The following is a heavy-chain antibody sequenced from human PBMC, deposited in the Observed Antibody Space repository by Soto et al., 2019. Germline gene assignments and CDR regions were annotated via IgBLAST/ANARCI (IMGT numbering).Heavy chain of an antibody. CDR1: GASLSSSSYY. V-gene: IGHV4-39*01. CDR3: ARRRVVGAHPFEY. D-gene: IGHD2-15*01. J-gene: IGHJ4*02. Sequence: SETLSLTCTVSGASLSSSSYYWAWIRQPPGKGLEWIGTIYYSGNTYYNPSLKSRVTISIDTSKNQFSLKLSSVTAADTAVYYRARRRVVGAHPFEYWGQGTLVTFSS. CDR2: IYYSGNT.